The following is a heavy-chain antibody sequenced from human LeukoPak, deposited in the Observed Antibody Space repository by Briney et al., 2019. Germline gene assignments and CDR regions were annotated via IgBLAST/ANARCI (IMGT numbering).Heavy chain of an antibody. CDR3: VSQYSYGPNYYGMDV. CDR2: IIPIFGTA. CDR1: GGTFSSYA. Sequence: ASVKVSCKASGGTFSSYAISWVRQAPGQGLEWMGGIIPIFGTANYAQKFQGRVTITADESTSIAYMELSSLRSEDTAVYYCVSQYSYGPNYYGMDVWGQGTTVTVSS. V-gene: IGHV1-69*13. D-gene: IGHD5-18*01. J-gene: IGHJ6*02.